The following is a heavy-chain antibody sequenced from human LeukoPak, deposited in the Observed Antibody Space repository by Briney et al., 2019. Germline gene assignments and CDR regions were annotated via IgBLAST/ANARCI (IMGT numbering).Heavy chain of an antibody. CDR2: TYYRSKWYN. Sequence: SQTLSLTCAISGDSVSSNSAAWNWIRQSPSRGLEWLGRTYYRSKWYNDYTVYALSVKSRITLNPDTSKNQVSLQLKSVTPEDTAVYYCAREVAGTYAFDYWGQGTPVTVSS. J-gene: IGHJ4*02. V-gene: IGHV6-1*01. CDR1: GDSVSSNSAA. D-gene: IGHD6-19*01. CDR3: AREVAGTYAFDY.